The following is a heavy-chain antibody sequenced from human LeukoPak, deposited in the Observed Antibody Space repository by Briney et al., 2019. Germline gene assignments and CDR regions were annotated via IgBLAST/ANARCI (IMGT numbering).Heavy chain of an antibody. CDR2: IYPGDSET. CDR3: ARRDGSGSYPPLDY. D-gene: IGHD3-10*01. J-gene: IGHJ4*02. Sequence: GESLNISCKGSGYSFTSYWIGWVRQMLGKGLECMGIIYPGDSETSYSPHFQGQVTISADKSINTAYLQGSSLKASDTAMYYCARRDGSGSYPPLDYWGQGTLVTVSS. CDR1: GYSFTSYW. V-gene: IGHV5-51*01.